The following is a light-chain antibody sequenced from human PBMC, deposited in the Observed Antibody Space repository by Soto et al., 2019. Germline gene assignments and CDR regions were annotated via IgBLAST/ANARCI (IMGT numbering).Light chain of an antibody. Sequence: EIVMTQSPATLSVSPGETATLSCRASQTISRNLAWYQQKPGQAPRLLIYAASTRATSIPATVSGSGSGTEFSLTISSLQSEDFAIYYCQQYSSWPLTFGGGTKVEIK. CDR2: AAS. V-gene: IGKV3-15*01. J-gene: IGKJ4*01. CDR1: QTISRN. CDR3: QQYSSWPLT.